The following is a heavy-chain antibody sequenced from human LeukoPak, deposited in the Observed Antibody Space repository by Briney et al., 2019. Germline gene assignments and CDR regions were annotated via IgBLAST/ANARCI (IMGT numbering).Heavy chain of an antibody. Sequence: GGSLRLSCTASGFTFSSYWMHWVRQVSGKGLVWVSRINSDGSSTSYADSVKGRFTISRDNAKNTVYLQMNSLRVEDTALYYCARAPYYDILTGYYSPYYNCMDVWGKGATVTVSS. CDR3: ARAPYYDILTGYYSPYYNCMDV. CDR2: INSDGSST. J-gene: IGHJ6*03. CDR1: GFTFSSYW. D-gene: IGHD3-9*01. V-gene: IGHV3-74*01.